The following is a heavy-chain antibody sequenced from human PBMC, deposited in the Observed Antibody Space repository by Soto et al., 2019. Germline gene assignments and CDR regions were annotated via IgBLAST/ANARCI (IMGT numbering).Heavy chain of an antibody. CDR1: GGSISSGDYY. CDR2: IYYSGST. D-gene: IGHD3-22*01. Sequence: SETLSLTCTVSGGSISSGDYYWSWIRQHPGKGLEWIGYIYYSGSTHYSSSLKSRVTMSIDTSKNQFPLKLTSVTAAHTAVYYCARLSSIDSSGYYLDYWGQGTLVTVSS. CDR3: ARLSSIDSSGYYLDY. J-gene: IGHJ4*02. V-gene: IGHV4-31*03.